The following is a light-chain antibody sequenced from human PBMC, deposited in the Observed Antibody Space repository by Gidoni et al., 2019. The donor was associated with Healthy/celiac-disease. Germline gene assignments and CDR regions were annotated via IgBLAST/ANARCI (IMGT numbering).Light chain of an antibody. Sequence: QSVLTQPPPVSGAPGQRVTISCTGSSSNIGAGYDVHWYQQLPGTAPKLLIYGNSNRPSGVPDRFSGSKSGTSASLAISGLQAEDEADYYCQSYDSSRRVFGTGTKVTVL. V-gene: IGLV1-40*01. CDR1: SSNIGAGYD. CDR3: QSYDSSRRV. J-gene: IGLJ1*01. CDR2: GNS.